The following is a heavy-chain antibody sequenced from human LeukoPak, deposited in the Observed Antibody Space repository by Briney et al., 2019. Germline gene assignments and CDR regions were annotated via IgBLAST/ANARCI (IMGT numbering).Heavy chain of an antibody. D-gene: IGHD1-26*01. CDR1: GGSISSYY. CDR2: IYYSGST. CDR3: ARDHGGGYLFDY. Sequence: PSETLSLTCTVSGGSISSYYWSWIRQPPGKGLEWIGYIYYSGSTNYNPSLNTRVTISVDTSKNQFSLKLSSVTAADTAVYYCARDHGGGYLFDYWGQGTLVTVSS. V-gene: IGHV4-59*01. J-gene: IGHJ4*02.